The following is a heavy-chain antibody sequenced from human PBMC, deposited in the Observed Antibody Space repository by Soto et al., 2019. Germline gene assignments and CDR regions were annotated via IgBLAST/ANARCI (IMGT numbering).Heavy chain of an antibody. CDR3: ARVGGGYSYGTRQYYYYGMDV. Sequence: VGSLRLSSASSGFTFASYNMLWVRQAPGKGLEWVSVIYSGGSTYYADSVKGRFTISRDNSKNTLYLQMNSLRAEDTAVYYCARVGGGYSYGTRQYYYYGMDVWGQGTTVTVSS. CDR2: IYSGGST. V-gene: IGHV3-53*01. CDR1: GFTFASYN. D-gene: IGHD5-18*01. J-gene: IGHJ6*02.